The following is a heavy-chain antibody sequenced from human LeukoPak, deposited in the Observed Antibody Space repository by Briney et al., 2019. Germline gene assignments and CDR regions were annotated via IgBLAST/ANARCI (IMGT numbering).Heavy chain of an antibody. Sequence: GGSLRLSCAASGFTFSSYSMNWVRQAPGKGLEWVSYISSSSSTIYYADSVKGRFTISRDNAKNTLYLQMNSLRAEDTAVYYCAKDWVGGYPNYFDYWGQGTLVTVSS. CDR2: ISSSSSTI. CDR1: GFTFSSYS. V-gene: IGHV3-48*04. CDR3: AKDWVGGYPNYFDY. D-gene: IGHD1-26*01. J-gene: IGHJ4*02.